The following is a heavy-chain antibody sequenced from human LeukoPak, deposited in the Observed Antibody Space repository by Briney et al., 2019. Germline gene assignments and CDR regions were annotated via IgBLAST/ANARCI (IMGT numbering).Heavy chain of an antibody. CDR2: IYDSGST. CDR1: GGSIRSSYYY. D-gene: IGHD1-26*01. J-gene: IGHJ4*02. Sequence: PSETLSLTCTVSGGSIRSSYYYWGWIRQPPGKGLEWIGSIYDSGSTYYNPSLKSRVTISVDMSKNQFSLKLSSVTAADTAVYYCARQGGGPYSGSPFDYWGQGTLVTVSS. CDR3: ARQGGGPYSGSPFDY. V-gene: IGHV4-39*01.